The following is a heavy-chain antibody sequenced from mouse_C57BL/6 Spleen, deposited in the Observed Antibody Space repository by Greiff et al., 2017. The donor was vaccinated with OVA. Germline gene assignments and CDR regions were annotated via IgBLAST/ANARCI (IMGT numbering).Heavy chain of an antibody. Sequence: QVQLQQSGAELVRPGASVTLSCKASGYTFTDYEMHWVKQTPVHGLEWIGAIDPETGGTAYNQKFKGKAILTADKSSSTAYMELRSLTSEDSAVYYCTRSGVTPGCFDVWGTGTTVTVSS. CDR3: TRSGVTPGCFDV. D-gene: IGHD2-2*01. V-gene: IGHV1-15*01. CDR2: IDPETGGT. J-gene: IGHJ1*03. CDR1: GYTFTDYE.